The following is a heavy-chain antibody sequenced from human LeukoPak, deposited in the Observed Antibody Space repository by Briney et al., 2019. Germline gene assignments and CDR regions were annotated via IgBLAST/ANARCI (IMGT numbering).Heavy chain of an antibody. CDR1: QFTFNGSW. Sequence: GGSLRVSCADSQFTFNGSWMNWVRQAPGKGLEWVANMDPTGSRKRYVDSVRGRFTISKDNPGASLYLDMHSLRAEDTAIYYCAIWTSGNYWGQGTLVTVSS. CDR2: MDPTGSRK. V-gene: IGHV3-7*01. J-gene: IGHJ4*02. D-gene: IGHD1-1*01. CDR3: AIWTSGNY.